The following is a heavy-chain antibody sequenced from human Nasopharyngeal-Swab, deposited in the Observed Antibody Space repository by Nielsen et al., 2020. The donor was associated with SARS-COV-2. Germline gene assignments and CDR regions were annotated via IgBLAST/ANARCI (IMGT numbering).Heavy chain of an antibody. D-gene: IGHD3-3*01. CDR1: GFTFSSYW. J-gene: IGHJ6*02. CDR2: INSDGSST. CDR3: ARDASEWSYYYYGMDV. Sequence: GESLKISCAASGFTFSSYWMHWVRQAPGKGLVWVSRINSDGSSTSYADSVKGRFTISRDNAKNTLYLQMNSLRAEDTAVYYCARDASEWSYYYYGMDVWGQGTTVTVSS. V-gene: IGHV3-74*01.